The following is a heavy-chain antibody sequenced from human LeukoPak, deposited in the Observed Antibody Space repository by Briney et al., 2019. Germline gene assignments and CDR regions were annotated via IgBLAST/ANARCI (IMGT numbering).Heavy chain of an antibody. D-gene: IGHD2-15*01. CDR1: GYTFFYYG. V-gene: IGHV1-18*01. CDR2: ISVDNGKT. J-gene: IGHJ4*02. Sequence: ASVKVSCKASGYTFFYYGVTWVRQVPGQGLEWMGWISVDNGKTNYAQKLQGRVTLTTDISTSTAYMELRGLRSDDTAVYYCARVDCSGDSCYSAGYWGQGTLVTVSS. CDR3: ARVDCSGDSCYSAGY.